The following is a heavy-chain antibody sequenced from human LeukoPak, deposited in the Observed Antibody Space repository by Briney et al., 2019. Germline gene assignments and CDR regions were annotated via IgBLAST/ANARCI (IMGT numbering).Heavy chain of an antibody. CDR1: GGSFSGYY. J-gene: IGHJ4*02. Sequence: SGTLCLSCAVSGGSFSGYYWSWVRQPPGKGLEWIGDINHSGSTNYNPSPMSRVTISLDTTKNNFPLMLISVTGADTAVLYCAGGTTVTKVSFDYWGQGTLVTVSS. V-gene: IGHV4-34*01. CDR3: AGGTTVTKVSFDY. D-gene: IGHD4-11*01. CDR2: INHSGST.